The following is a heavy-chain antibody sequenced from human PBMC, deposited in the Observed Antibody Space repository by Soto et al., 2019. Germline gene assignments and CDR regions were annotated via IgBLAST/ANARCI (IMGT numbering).Heavy chain of an antibody. CDR3: AKLRDFVVLPAGILDY. V-gene: IGHV3-23*01. CDR2: ISGGGDTT. J-gene: IGHJ4*02. CDR1: GFSFSSYG. Sequence: GGSLRLSCEASGFSFSSYGISWIRLSPGKGLEWVSVISGGGDTTYYTPSVKGRFTISRDDFRNTLYLQMNSLRTEDTAIYYCAKLRDFVVLPAGILDYWGPGTLVTVSS. D-gene: IGHD2-8*01.